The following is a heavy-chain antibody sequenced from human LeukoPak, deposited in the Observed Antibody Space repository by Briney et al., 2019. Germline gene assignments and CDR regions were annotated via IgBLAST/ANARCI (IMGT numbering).Heavy chain of an antibody. Sequence: ASVNVSCKASGYTFTSYGISWVRQAPGQGLEWIGWISAYNGNTNYAQKLQGRVTITTDTSTSTAYMELRSLRSDDTAVYYCARDFLMITFGGVEIDYWGQGTLVTVSS. CDR3: ARDFLMITFGGVEIDY. J-gene: IGHJ4*02. CDR1: GYTFTSYG. CDR2: ISAYNGNT. D-gene: IGHD3-16*01. V-gene: IGHV1-18*04.